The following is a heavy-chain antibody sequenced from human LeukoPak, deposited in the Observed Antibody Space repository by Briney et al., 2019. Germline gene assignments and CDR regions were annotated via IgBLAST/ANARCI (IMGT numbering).Heavy chain of an antibody. CDR2: ISGSGGST. CDR1: GFTFSGYS. CDR3: AKAIVVVPAANNY. J-gene: IGHJ4*02. Sequence: PGGSLRLSCAASGFTFSGYSMNWVRQAPGKGLEWVSAISGSGGSTYYADSVKGRFTISRDNSKNTLYLQMNSLRAEDTAVYYCAKAIVVVPAANNYWGQGTLVTVSS. V-gene: IGHV3-23*01. D-gene: IGHD2-2*01.